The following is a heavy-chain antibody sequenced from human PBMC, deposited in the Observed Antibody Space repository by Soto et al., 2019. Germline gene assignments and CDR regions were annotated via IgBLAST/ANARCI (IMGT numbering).Heavy chain of an antibody. D-gene: IGHD3-10*01. V-gene: IGHV4-34*01. CDR3: ARVPPPRITMVRGANNWFDP. J-gene: IGHJ5*02. Sequence: SETLSLTCAVYGGSFSGYYWSWIRQPPGKGLEWIGEINHSGSTNYNPSLKSRVTISVDMSKNQFSLKLSSVTAADTAVYYCARVPPPRITMVRGANNWFDPWGQGTLVTVSS. CDR1: GGSFSGYY. CDR2: INHSGST.